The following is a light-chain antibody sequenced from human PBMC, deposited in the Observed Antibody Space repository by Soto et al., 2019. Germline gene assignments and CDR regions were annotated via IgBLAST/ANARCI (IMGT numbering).Light chain of an antibody. Sequence: IQMTQSPSSLSASVGDRVTITCRASQDISSFLAWYQQKPGKAPKLLIYAASTLQSGVPSRFSGSGSGTDFTLTISSLQPEDFATYYCQQLNSFPIPFGPGTKVDIK. CDR1: QDISSF. CDR3: QQLNSFPIP. J-gene: IGKJ3*01. CDR2: AAS. V-gene: IGKV1-9*01.